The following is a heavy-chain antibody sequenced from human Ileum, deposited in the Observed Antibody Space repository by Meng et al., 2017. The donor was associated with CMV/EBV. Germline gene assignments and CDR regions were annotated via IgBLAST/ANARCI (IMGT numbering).Heavy chain of an antibody. CDR2: INWNGGST. CDR1: FDDYG. J-gene: IGHJ2*01. D-gene: IGHD2-2*01. Sequence: FDDYGMSWVRQAPGKGLEWVSGINWNGGSTGYADSVKGRFTISRDNAKNSLYLQMNSLRAEDTALYYCARDLGYCSSTSCHHWYFDLWGRGTLVTVSS. CDR3: ARDLGYCSSTSCHHWYFDL. V-gene: IGHV3-20*03.